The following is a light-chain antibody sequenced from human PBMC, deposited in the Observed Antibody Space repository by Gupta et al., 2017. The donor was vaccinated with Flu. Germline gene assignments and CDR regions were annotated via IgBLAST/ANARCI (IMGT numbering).Light chain of an antibody. V-gene: IGLV2-14*01. CDR3: SSYTSTNTFYV. CDR2: DVT. CDR1: SNDVGRSDS. Sequence: HSALTQPAPVSGSAGQSITISCPRTSNDVGRSDSVSWYQQYPGKAPKLIIYDVTTRPSGVSSRFSGSKSGNTASLTISGLEAEDESDYYCSSYTSTNTFYVFGTGTTVTVL. J-gene: IGLJ1*01.